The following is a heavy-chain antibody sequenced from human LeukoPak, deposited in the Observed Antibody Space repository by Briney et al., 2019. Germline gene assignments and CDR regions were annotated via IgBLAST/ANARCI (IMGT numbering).Heavy chain of an antibody. CDR3: ARDVTYYGSGNKFDY. V-gene: IGHV3-48*01. J-gene: IGHJ4*02. CDR2: ISSSSSTI. CDR1: GFTFSSYS. D-gene: IGHD3-10*01. Sequence: PGGSLRLSCAASGFTFSSYSMNWVRQAPGKGLEWVSYISSSSSTIYYADSVKGRFTISRDNAKNSLYLQMNSLRAEDTAVYYCARDVTYYGSGNKFDYWGQGTLVTVSS.